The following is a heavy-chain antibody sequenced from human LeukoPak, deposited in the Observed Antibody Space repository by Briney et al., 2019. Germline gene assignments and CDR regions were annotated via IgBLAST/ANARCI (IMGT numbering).Heavy chain of an antibody. CDR2: LSYSGTNK. D-gene: IGHD1-26*01. J-gene: IGHJ6*03. V-gene: IGHV3-30*03. CDR3: ARVPTNYYYYYYMDV. Sequence: GRSLRLSCAASGFTFSRYGMHWVRQAPGKGLEWVAVLSYSGTNKYYTDSVEGRFTISRDNSKNTVYLQMNSLRAEDTALYYCARVPTNYYYYYYMDVWGKGTTVTVSS. CDR1: GFTFSRYG.